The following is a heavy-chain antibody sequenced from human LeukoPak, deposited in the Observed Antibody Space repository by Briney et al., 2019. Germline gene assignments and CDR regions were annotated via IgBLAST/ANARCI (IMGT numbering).Heavy chain of an antibody. Sequence: PSETLSLTCAVYGGSFSGYYWSWIRQPPGKGLEWIGEINHSGSTNYNPSLKSRVTISVDTSKNQFSLKLSSVTAADTAVYYCARGPRITMVRGVFPIVFFDYWGQGTLVTVSS. CDR1: GGSFSGYY. D-gene: IGHD3-10*01. J-gene: IGHJ4*02. CDR2: INHSGST. CDR3: ARGPRITMVRGVFPIVFFDY. V-gene: IGHV4-34*01.